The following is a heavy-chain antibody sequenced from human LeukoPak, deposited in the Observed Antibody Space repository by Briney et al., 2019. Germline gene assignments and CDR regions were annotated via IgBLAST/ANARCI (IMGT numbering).Heavy chain of an antibody. Sequence: SETLSLTCAVYGGSFSGYYWSWIRQPPGKGLEWIGEINHSGSTNYNPSLKSRVTISVDTSKNQFSLKLSPVTAADTAVYCCARGPIITMSDWYFDLWGRGTLVTVSS. CDR1: GGSFSGYY. CDR3: ARGPIITMSDWYFDL. CDR2: INHSGST. V-gene: IGHV4-34*01. J-gene: IGHJ2*01. D-gene: IGHD3-10*02.